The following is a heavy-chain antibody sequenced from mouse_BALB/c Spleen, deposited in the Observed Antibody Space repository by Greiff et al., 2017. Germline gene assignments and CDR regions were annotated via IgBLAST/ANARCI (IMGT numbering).Heavy chain of an antibody. V-gene: IGHV7-3*02. J-gene: IGHJ3*01. CDR1: GFTFTDYY. CDR3: AREGGQGFAY. CDR2: IRNKANGYTT. Sequence: EVNVVESGGGLVQPGGSLRLSCATSGFTFTDYYMSWVRQPPGKALEWLGFIRNKANGYTTEYSASVKGRFTISRDNSQSILYLQMNTLRAEDSATYYCAREGGQGFAYWGQGTLVTVSA. D-gene: IGHD3-3*01.